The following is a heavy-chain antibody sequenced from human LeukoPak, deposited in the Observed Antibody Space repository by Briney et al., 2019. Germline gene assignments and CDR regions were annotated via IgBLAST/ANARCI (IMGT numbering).Heavy chain of an antibody. Sequence: PSETLSLTCTVSGGSISSYYWSWIRQPAGKGLEWIGRIYTSGSTNYNPSLKSRVTMSIDTSKNQFSLRLSSMTAADTAVYYCARHDLYALGAFDIWGQGTMVTVSS. D-gene: IGHD2-8*01. CDR3: ARHDLYALGAFDI. V-gene: IGHV4-4*07. CDR2: IYTSGST. CDR1: GGSISSYY. J-gene: IGHJ3*02.